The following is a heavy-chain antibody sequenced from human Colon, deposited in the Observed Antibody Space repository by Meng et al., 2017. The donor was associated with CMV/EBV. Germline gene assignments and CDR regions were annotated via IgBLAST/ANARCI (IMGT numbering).Heavy chain of an antibody. CDR3: ARGSGPLFPGAFDI. Sequence: ETLSLTCTVSGDSITSSFWSWVRQAPGKGLEWVALIYSGGPMHYADSVKGRFTISRDNSKNILYLQMNSLRADDTAVYYCARGSGPLFPGAFDIWGQGTMVTVSS. V-gene: IGHV3-53*01. CDR1: GDSITSSF. J-gene: IGHJ3*02. D-gene: IGHD3-10*02. CDR2: IYSGGPM.